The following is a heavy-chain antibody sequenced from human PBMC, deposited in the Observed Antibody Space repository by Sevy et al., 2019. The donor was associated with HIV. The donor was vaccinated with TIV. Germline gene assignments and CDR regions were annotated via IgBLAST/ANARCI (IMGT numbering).Heavy chain of an antibody. CDR2: INSDGSST. CDR3: ARSYLAVTTEGRHWFDP. Sequence: GWSLRLSCAASGFTFSSYWMHWVRQAPGKGLVWVSRINSDGSSTSYADSVKGRFTISRDNAKNTLYLQMNSLRAEDTAVYYCARSYLAVTTEGRHWFDPWGQGTLVTVSS. CDR1: GFTFSSYW. V-gene: IGHV3-74*01. D-gene: IGHD4-17*01. J-gene: IGHJ5*02.